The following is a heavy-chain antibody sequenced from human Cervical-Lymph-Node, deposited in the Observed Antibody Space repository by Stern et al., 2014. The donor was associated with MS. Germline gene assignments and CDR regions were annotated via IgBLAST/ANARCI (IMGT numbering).Heavy chain of an antibody. V-gene: IGHV1-69*01. D-gene: IGHD2-21*01. CDR2: ITPLFDAT. CDR1: GGTFSTFA. J-gene: IGHJ4*02. Sequence: VQLVQSGAEVKKPGSSVKVSCQTSGGTFSTFAIGWVRQAPGQGLGWMGGITPLFDATNYAQKFQGRLTITADESTRTAYMDLSSLRPDDTAMYYCARGDSEAPIYYFDYWGQGTLVTVSS. CDR3: ARGDSEAPIYYFDY.